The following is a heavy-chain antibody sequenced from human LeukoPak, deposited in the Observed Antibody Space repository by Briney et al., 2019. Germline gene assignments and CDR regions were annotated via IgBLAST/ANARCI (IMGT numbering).Heavy chain of an antibody. D-gene: IGHD4-17*01. Sequence: GGSLRLSCAASGFPFSSYAMSGVRPPPGKGLDCVSTISDSFRITDDAYSVKGRFTISRDNSKNTLYLQMNTLRAEDTAVYYCAKRHGDYFDYWGQGTLVTVSS. CDR1: GFPFSSYA. J-gene: IGHJ4*02. CDR3: AKRHGDYFDY. V-gene: IGHV3-23*01. CDR2: ISDSFRIT.